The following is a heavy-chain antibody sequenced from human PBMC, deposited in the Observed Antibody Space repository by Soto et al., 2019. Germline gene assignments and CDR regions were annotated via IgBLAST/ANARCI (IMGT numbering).Heavy chain of an antibody. CDR2: IYYSGST. CDR3: ARDCGGDCYAKRYYFDY. D-gene: IGHD2-21*02. CDR1: GGSVSSGSYH. Sequence: PSETLSLTCTVSGGSVSSGSYHWSWIRQPPGKGLEWIGYIYYSGSTNYNPSLKSRVTISVDTSKNQFSLKLSSVTAADTAVYYCARDCGGDCYAKRYYFDYWGQGTLVTVSS. V-gene: IGHV4-61*01. J-gene: IGHJ4*02.